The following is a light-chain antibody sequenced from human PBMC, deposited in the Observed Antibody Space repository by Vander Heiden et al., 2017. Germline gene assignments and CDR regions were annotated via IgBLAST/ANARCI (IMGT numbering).Light chain of an antibody. CDR2: GAS. CDR3: QQDGSSPLT. V-gene: IGKV3-20*01. Sequence: EIVLTQSPGTLSLSPGERATLSCRASQSVSSSYLAWYQQKPGQAPRLLIYGASSRPTGIPDRFSGSGSGTDFTLTISRLDPEDFAVYYWQQDGSSPLTFGGGTKVEIK. CDR1: QSVSSSY. J-gene: IGKJ4*01.